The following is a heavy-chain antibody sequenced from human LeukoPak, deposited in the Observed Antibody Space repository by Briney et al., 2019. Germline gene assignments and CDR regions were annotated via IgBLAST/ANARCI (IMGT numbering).Heavy chain of an antibody. D-gene: IGHD3-10*01. V-gene: IGHV3-21*03. CDR1: GFTFSSYS. Sequence: GGSLRLSCAASGFTFSSYSMNWVRQAPGKGLEWVSSISSSSSYIYYADSVKGRFTISRDNAKNSLYLQMNSLRAEDTAVHYCARVGGSGSYNYYYYMDVWGKGTTVTISS. J-gene: IGHJ6*03. CDR3: ARVGGSGSYNYYYYMDV. CDR2: ISSSSSYI.